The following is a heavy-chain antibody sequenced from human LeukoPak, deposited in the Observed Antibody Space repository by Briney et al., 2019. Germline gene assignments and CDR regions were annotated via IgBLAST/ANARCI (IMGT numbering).Heavy chain of an antibody. J-gene: IGHJ4*02. CDR3: ARWDRATAATFDY. V-gene: IGHV1-18*01. Sequence: ASVKVSCGASGYTFTNYGFNWVRQAPGQGLEWMGWISAYNGKTNYAQKFQGRVTMTTDTATGTAYMELRSLRSDDTAVYYCARWDRATAATFDYWGQGTLVTVSS. D-gene: IGHD6-13*01. CDR2: ISAYNGKT. CDR1: GYTFTNYG.